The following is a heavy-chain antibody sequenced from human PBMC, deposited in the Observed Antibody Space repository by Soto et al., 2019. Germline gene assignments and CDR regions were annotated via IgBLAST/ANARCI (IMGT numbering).Heavy chain of an antibody. CDR3: ARGGGSTKVDY. CDR2: TSNSGST. V-gene: IGHV4-31*03. J-gene: IGHJ4*02. CDR1: GGSITSSGYY. D-gene: IGHD2-2*01. Sequence: QVQLQESGPGLVKPSQTLSLTCTVSGGSITSSGYYWSWIRQHPGEGLEWIGFTSNSGSTSYNPSLKRXVTISVDTSSNQFSLNLKSVTAADTAVYYCARGGGSTKVDYWGQGTLVTVSP.